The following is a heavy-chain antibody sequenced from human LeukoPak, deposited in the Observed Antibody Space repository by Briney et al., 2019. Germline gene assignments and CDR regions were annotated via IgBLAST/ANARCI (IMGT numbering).Heavy chain of an antibody. V-gene: IGHV4-4*02. J-gene: IGHJ3*02. Sequence: SETLSLTCAVSGGSIMTTHWWSWVRQPPGKGLEWIGEIYHTGTTNYSPSLKSRLIISVDTSTNQFSLKLSSVTAADTAVYYCARVGQQLRSGNGAFDIWGQGTMVTVSS. CDR1: GGSIMTTHW. D-gene: IGHD6-13*01. CDR3: ARVGQQLRSGNGAFDI. CDR2: IYHTGTT.